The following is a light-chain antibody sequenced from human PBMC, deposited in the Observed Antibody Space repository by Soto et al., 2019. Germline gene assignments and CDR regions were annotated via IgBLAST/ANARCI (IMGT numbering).Light chain of an antibody. CDR1: QSVAGRY. Sequence: EIVLTQSPGTLSLSPGERATLSCRASQSVAGRYLAWYQQKPGQAPRLLIYGASNRATGIPDRFSGSGSGTDFTLTISRLEPEDFALYDCQQYGSSGTFGQGTKVDIK. V-gene: IGKV3-20*01. CDR3: QQYGSSGT. J-gene: IGKJ1*01. CDR2: GAS.